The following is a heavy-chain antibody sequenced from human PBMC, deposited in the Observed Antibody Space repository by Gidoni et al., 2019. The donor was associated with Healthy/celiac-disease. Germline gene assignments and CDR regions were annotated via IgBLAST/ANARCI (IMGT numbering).Heavy chain of an antibody. V-gene: IGHV3-33*01. CDR1: GFTFSRYG. Sequence: QVQLVESGGGVVQPGRSLRLSCAASGFTFSRYGMHWVRQAPGKGLEWVAVIWYDGSNKYYADSVKGRFTISRDNSKNTLYLQMNSLRAEDTAVYYCARDGGDCSGGSCYFDYWGQGTLVTVSS. CDR2: IWYDGSNK. CDR3: ARDGGDCSGGSCYFDY. J-gene: IGHJ4*02. D-gene: IGHD2-15*01.